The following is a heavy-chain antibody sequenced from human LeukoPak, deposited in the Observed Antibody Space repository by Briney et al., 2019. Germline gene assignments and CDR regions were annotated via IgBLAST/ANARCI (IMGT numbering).Heavy chain of an antibody. CDR2: IDPSDSYT. CDR1: GYSFTSYW. J-gene: IGHJ4*02. V-gene: IGHV5-10-1*01. D-gene: IGHD3-9*01. Sequence: GESLKISCKGPGYSFTSYWISWVRQMPGKGLEWMGRIDPSDSYTNYSPSFQGHVTISADKSISTAYLQWSSLKASDTAMYYCARYYDILTGPFDYWGQGTLVTVSP. CDR3: ARYYDILTGPFDY.